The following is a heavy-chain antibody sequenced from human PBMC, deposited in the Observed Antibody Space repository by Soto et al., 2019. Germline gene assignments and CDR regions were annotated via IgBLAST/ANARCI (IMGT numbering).Heavy chain of an antibody. V-gene: IGHV1-69*13. CDR2: IIPIFGTA. Sequence: ASVQGSFTAAGGTFSSYAISWVRQENGQGLEWMGGIIPIFGTANYAQKFQGRVTITADESTSTAYMELSSLRSEDTAVYYCASTYYYGSGSYYYYGMDVWGQGTTVTVSS. CDR1: GGTFSSYA. J-gene: IGHJ6*02. D-gene: IGHD3-10*01. CDR3: ASTYYYGSGSYYYYGMDV.